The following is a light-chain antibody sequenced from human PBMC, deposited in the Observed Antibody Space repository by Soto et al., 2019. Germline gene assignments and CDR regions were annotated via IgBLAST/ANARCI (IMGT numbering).Light chain of an antibody. J-gene: IGLJ2*01. V-gene: IGLV1-44*01. Sequence: QSVLTQPPSASGTPGQRVTISCSGSSSNIGGNIVNWYQQLPGTAPKLLIFGNDQRPSWVPDRFSGSKSGTSASLAISGLQSEDEANYSCAAWDDSLNGVVFGGGTKVTVL. CDR3: AAWDDSLNGVV. CDR2: GND. CDR1: SSNIGGNI.